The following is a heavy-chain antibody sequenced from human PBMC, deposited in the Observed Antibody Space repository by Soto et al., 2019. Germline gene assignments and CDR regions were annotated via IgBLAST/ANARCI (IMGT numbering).Heavy chain of an antibody. CDR2: IYWDDDK. J-gene: IGHJ6*02. D-gene: IGHD3-9*01. CDR3: AHRGRILTNYYYYYGMDV. CDR1: GFSLSTSGVG. Sequence: QITLKESGPTLVKPTQTLTLTCTFSGFSLSTSGVGVGWIRQPPGKALEWLALIYWDDDKRYSPSLKSRLTITKDTSKTQVVLTMTNMDPVDTATYYCAHRGRILTNYYYYYGMDVWGQGTTVTVSS. V-gene: IGHV2-5*02.